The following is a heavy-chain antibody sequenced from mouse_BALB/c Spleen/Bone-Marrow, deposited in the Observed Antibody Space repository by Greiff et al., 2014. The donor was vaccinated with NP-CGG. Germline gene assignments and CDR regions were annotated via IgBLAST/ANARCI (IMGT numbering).Heavy chain of an antibody. CDR1: GFTFTDYY. CDR2: IRNKANGYTT. V-gene: IGHV7-3*02. Sequence: VQLKESGGGLVQPGGSLRLSCAPSGFTFTDYYMSWVRQPPGKALEWLGFIRNKANGYTTEYSASVKGRFTISRDNSQSILYLQMNTLRAEDSATYYCARDDAMDYWGQGTSVTVSS. CDR3: ARDDAMDY. J-gene: IGHJ4*01.